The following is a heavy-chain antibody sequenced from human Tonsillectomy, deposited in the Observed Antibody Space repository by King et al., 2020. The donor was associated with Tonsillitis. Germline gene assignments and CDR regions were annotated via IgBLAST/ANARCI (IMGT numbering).Heavy chain of an antibody. Sequence: VQLVESGGGVVQPGRSLILSCAAAGCTFSSYGMHWVRQAPGKGLEWGAVIWYDGTSKYYADAVKGRFTIPIDNSHTLYLKRNSLRVGDTAVYYCAGDSYHMDVWGQGTTVTVSS. CDR3: AGDSYHMDV. V-gene: IGHV3-33*01. D-gene: IGHD2-2*01. J-gene: IGHJ6*02. CDR2: IWYDGTSK. CDR1: GCTFSSYG.